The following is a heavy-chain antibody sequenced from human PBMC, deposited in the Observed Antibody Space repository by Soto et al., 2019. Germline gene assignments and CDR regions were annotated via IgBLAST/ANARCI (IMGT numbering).Heavy chain of an antibody. Sequence: EMHLVESGGGLVQPGRSLTISCAASGFTFEDYAMHWVLQAPGKGLEWVSGISWNSGEIIYADSVRGRFTISRDNAKNSLYLQMNSLRPEDTALYYCAKMVTWDSSGYYQGGFDCWGQGTLVTVSS. D-gene: IGHD3-22*01. V-gene: IGHV3-9*01. J-gene: IGHJ4*02. CDR2: ISWNSGEI. CDR1: GFTFEDYA. CDR3: AKMVTWDSSGYYQGGFDC.